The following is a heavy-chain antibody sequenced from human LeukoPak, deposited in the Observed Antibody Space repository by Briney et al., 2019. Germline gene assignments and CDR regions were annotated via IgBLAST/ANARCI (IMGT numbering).Heavy chain of an antibody. J-gene: IGHJ4*02. D-gene: IGHD1-14*01. Sequence: GESLKISCETSGYSFTSNWIAWVRQKPGKGLEWMGIIYPGDSETRYSPSFQGQVTISADKSISTAYLQWSSLKASDTAMYYCARQKDNGVFDYWGQGTLVTVSS. CDR2: IYPGDSET. CDR1: GYSFTSNW. CDR3: ARQKDNGVFDY. V-gene: IGHV5-51*01.